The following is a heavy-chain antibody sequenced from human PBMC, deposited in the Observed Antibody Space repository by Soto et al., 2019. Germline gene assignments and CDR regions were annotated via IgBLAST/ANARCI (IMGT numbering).Heavy chain of an antibody. CDR2: IFSNDEK. CDR3: ARIGQLLVVPYMDV. D-gene: IGHD5-18*01. CDR1: GFSLSNARMG. V-gene: IGHV2-26*01. Sequence: QVTLKESGPVLVKPTETLTLTCTASGFSLSNARMGVSWIRQPPGKALEWLAHIFSNDEKSYSTSLKSRLTISKDTSKSQVVLSMTNMDPVDTATYYCARIGQLLVVPYMDVWGRGTTVTVSS. J-gene: IGHJ6*03.